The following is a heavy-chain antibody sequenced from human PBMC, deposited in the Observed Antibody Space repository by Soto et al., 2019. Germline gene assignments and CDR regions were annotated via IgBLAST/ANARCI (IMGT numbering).Heavy chain of an antibody. V-gene: IGHV3-23*04. CDR1: GFTFSSHA. J-gene: IGHJ5*02. D-gene: IGHD3-16*01. CDR2: SGSSGAT. Sequence: EVQLVASGGGLVQRGGSLRLSCAASGFTFSSHAISWARQPPAKGLEWVSASGSSGATYYADSVKGRFIISRDNSKNTLYLEMNSLSPEDTGVYYCVKKGSGGNWFDPWGQGTLVTVS. CDR3: VKKGSGGNWFDP.